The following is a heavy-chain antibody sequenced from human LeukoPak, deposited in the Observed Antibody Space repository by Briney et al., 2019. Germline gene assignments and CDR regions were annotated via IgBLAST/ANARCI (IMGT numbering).Heavy chain of an antibody. V-gene: IGHV1-46*01. CDR2: INCDEGTA. CDR1: GYIFINYF. J-gene: IGHJ4*02. Sequence: ASVKVSCKASGYIFINYFMHWVRQDPGQGLEWMGIINCDEGTASYAQKSQGRVAITRDTSTSTVYLDLSSLKSDDTAVYFCTRADNQDFDSWGQGTLVTVSS. D-gene: IGHD5-24*01. CDR3: TRADNQDFDS.